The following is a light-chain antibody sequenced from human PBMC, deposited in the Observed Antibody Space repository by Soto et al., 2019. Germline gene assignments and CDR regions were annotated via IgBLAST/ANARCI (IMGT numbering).Light chain of an antibody. CDR3: LQDSTYPRT. CDR2: GTS. CDR1: QGIGTE. V-gene: IGKV1-6*01. Sequence: AIQMTQSPSSLSASVGDRVTITCRASQGIGTELGWYQQRPGKAPRLLIYGTSTVQPGVPSRFSGSGSDTDFTLIISSLQPEDFATYYCLQDSTYPRTFGQGTKVEIK. J-gene: IGKJ1*01.